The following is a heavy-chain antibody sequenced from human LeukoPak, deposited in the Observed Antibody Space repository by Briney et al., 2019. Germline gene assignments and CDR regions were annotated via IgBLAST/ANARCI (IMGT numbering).Heavy chain of an antibody. D-gene: IGHD1-26*01. CDR1: GYTFTSYD. Sequence: ASVKVSCKASGYTFTSYDINWVRQATGQGLEWMGWMNPNSGNTGYAQKFQGRGTITRNTSISTAYMELSSLRSEDTAVYYCARGEAWELLDYWGQGTLVTVSS. J-gene: IGHJ4*02. CDR3: ARGEAWELLDY. V-gene: IGHV1-8*03. CDR2: MNPNSGNT.